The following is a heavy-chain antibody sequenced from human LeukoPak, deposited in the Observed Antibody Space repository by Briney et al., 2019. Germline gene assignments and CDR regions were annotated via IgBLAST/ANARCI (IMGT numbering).Heavy chain of an antibody. CDR1: GFTFSSYW. CDR2: IKQDGSEK. D-gene: IGHD6-13*01. J-gene: IGHJ4*02. Sequence: GGSLRLSCAASGFTFSSYWMSWVRQAPGKGLEWVANIKQDGSEKCYVDSVKGRFTISRDNAKNSLYLQMNSLRAEDTAVYYCAREISSSWSDYFDYWGQGTLVTVSS. CDR3: AREISSSWSDYFDY. V-gene: IGHV3-7*01.